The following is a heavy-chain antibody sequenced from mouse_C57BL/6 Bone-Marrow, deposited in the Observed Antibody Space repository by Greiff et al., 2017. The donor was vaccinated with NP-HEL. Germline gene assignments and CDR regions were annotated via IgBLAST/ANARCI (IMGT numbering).Heavy chain of an antibody. CDR1: GFNIKDDY. J-gene: IGHJ2*01. Sequence: EVQLQQSGAELVRPGASVKLSCTASGFNIKDDYMHWVKQRPEQGLEWIGLIDPENGDTEYASKFQGKATITADTSSNTAYLQLSSLTSEDTAVYYCTTEVGDYWGQGTTLTVSS. CDR2: IDPENGDT. V-gene: IGHV14-4*01. CDR3: TTEVGDY. D-gene: IGHD1-1*02.